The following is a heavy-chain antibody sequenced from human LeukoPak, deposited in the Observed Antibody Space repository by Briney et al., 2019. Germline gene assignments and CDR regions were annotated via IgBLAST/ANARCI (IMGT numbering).Heavy chain of an antibody. D-gene: IGHD6-19*01. CDR1: GFTFSSYA. J-gene: IGHJ6*03. V-gene: IGHV3-23*01. Sequence: PGGSLRLSCAASGFTFSSYAMSWVRQAPGKGLEWVSAISGSGGSTYYADSVKGRFTISRDNSKNTPYLQLNSLRAEDTAVYYCARDRVYEAVAGSEYYYYYMDVWGKGTTVTVSS. CDR3: ARDRVYEAVAGSEYYYYYMDV. CDR2: ISGSGGST.